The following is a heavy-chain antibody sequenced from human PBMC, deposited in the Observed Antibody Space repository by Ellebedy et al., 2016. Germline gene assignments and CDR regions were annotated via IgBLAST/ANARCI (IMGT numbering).Heavy chain of an antibody. CDR1: GLTLSNYW. J-gene: IGHJ3*01. CDR2: IDGHGGAT. Sequence: GGSLRLSCAASGLTLSNYWMHWVRQPPGKGLLWVSHIDGHGGATSYADSVKGRFTISRDNAKNTLYLQMNSLRAEDTAVYFCARVGNDWNYRGTNTYDFWGQGTMVTVSS. V-gene: IGHV3-74*01. D-gene: IGHD1-7*01. CDR3: ARVGNDWNYRGTNTYDF.